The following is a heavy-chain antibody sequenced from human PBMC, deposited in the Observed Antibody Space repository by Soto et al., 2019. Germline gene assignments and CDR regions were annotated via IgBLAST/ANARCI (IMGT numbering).Heavy chain of an antibody. V-gene: IGHV4-34*01. CDR2: INHSGST. Sequence: PSETLSLTCAVYGGSFSGYYWSWIRQPPGKGLEWIGEINHSGSTNYNPSLKSRVTISVDTSKNQFSLKLSSVTAADTAVYYCARGHGDDAFDIWGQGTMVTVSS. CDR1: GGSFSGYY. J-gene: IGHJ3*02. CDR3: ARGHGDDAFDI.